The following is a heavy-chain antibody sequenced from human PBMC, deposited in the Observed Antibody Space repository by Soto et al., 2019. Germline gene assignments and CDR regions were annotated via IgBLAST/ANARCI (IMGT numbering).Heavy chain of an antibody. V-gene: IGHV3-7*01. CDR1: GFTFSSYW. CDR3: ARDSSWYNWNYGRFDY. J-gene: IGHJ4*02. CDR2: IKQDGSEK. D-gene: IGHD1-7*01. Sequence: GGSLSLSCTASGFTFSSYWMSWVRQAPGKGLEWVANIKQDGSEKYYVDSVKGRFTISRDNAKNSLYLQMNSLRAEDTAVYYCARDSSWYNWNYGRFDYWGQGTLGTVS.